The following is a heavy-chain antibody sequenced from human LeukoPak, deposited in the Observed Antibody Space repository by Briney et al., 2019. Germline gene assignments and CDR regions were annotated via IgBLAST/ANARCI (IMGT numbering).Heavy chain of an antibody. CDR2: INHSGST. D-gene: IGHD5-18*01. Sequence: PSETLSLTCAVYGGSFSGYYWSWIRQPPGKGLEWIGEINHSGSTNYNPSLKSRVTISVDTSKNQFPLKLSSVTAADTAVYYCARGYSYGYTYWGQGTLVTVSS. V-gene: IGHV4-34*01. J-gene: IGHJ4*02. CDR3: ARGYSYGYTY. CDR1: GGSFSGYY.